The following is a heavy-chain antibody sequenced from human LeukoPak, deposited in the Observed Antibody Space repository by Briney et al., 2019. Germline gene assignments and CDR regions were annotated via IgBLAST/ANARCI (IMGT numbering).Heavy chain of an antibody. V-gene: IGHV4-30-2*01. CDR3: ARHRVLWFGELLKGGWFDP. D-gene: IGHD3-10*01. J-gene: IGHJ5*02. Sequence: SETLSLTCAVSGGSISSGSYSWSWIRQPPGKGLEWIGYIYPRGSTYYNPSLKSRVILSLDKSANQFSLNLSSVTAADTAVYYCARHRVLWFGELLKGGWFDPWGQGTLVTVSS. CDR2: IYPRGST. CDR1: GGSISSGSYS.